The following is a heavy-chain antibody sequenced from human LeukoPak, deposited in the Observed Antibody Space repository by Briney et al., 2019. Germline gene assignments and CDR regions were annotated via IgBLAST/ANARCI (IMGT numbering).Heavy chain of an antibody. D-gene: IGHD1-26*01. Sequence: ASVKVSCKVSGYTLTELSMHWVRQAPGKGLEWMGGFDPEDGETIYAQKFQGRVTITADESTSTAYMELSSLRSEDTAVYYCARVSSVGAAGPRYYFDYWGQGTLVTVSS. V-gene: IGHV1-24*01. CDR3: ARVSSVGAAGPRYYFDY. CDR1: GYTLTELS. CDR2: FDPEDGET. J-gene: IGHJ4*02.